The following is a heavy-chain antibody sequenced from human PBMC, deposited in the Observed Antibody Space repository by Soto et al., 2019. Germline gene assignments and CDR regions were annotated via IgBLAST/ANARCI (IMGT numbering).Heavy chain of an antibody. D-gene: IGHD3-3*01. CDR1: GGSISSYY. Sequence: SETLSLTCTVSGGSISSYYWSWIRQPPRKGLEWIGYIYYSGSTNYNPSLKSRVTISVDTSKNQFSLKLSSVTAADTAVYYCAREASYYDFWSGYQPHAFDIWGQGTMVTVSS. CDR3: AREASYYDFWSGYQPHAFDI. J-gene: IGHJ3*02. CDR2: IYYSGST. V-gene: IGHV4-59*01.